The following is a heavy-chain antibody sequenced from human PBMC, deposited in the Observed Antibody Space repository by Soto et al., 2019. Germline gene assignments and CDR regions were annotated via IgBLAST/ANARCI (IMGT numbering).Heavy chain of an antibody. V-gene: IGHV3-15*05. CDR2: VKSKNDGGAI. J-gene: IGHJ4*02. Sequence: VQLEDSGGGWVKPGGSLRLSCAGSGFTFTSAWMNWVRQAPGKGLEWVGRVKSKNDGGAIDYGTPVKGRFIISRDDSKNTSYLQMNSLKIENTGVYYCVGVSPFEYRGQGTLVTVSS. CDR3: VGVSPFEY. D-gene: IGHD2-8*01. CDR1: GFTFTSAW.